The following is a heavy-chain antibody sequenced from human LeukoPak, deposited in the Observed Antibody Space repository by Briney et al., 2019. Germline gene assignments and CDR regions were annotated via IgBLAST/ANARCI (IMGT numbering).Heavy chain of an antibody. V-gene: IGHV4-59*01. CDR3: ARVSAAAGDIDY. Sequence: SETLSLTCAVYGGSFSGYYWSWIRQPPGKGLEWIGYIYYSGSTNYNPSLKSRVTISVDTSKNQFSLKLSSVTAADTAVYYCARVSAAAGDIDYWGQGTLVTVSS. CDR2: IYYSGST. D-gene: IGHD6-13*01. J-gene: IGHJ4*02. CDR1: GGSFSGYY.